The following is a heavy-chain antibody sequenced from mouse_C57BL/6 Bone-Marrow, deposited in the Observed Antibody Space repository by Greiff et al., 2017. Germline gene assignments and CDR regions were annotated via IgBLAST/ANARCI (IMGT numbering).Heavy chain of an antibody. CDR3: ASEGYWYFDV. CDR1: GYTFTDYY. Sequence: EVQLQESGPVLVQPGASVKMSCKASGYTFTDYYMNWVKQSHGKSLEWIGVINPSNGGTSYNQKFKGKATLTVDKSSSTAYMELNSLTSADSPFFYAASEGYWYFDVWGPGTTVTVST. V-gene: IGHV1-19*01. CDR2: INPSNGGT. J-gene: IGHJ1*01.